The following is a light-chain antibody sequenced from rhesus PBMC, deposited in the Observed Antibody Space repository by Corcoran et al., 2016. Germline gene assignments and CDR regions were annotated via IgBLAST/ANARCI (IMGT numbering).Light chain of an antibody. J-gene: IGKJ4*01. Sequence: DVVMTQSPLSLSVTPGQSASISCRSSQSLLHSNGYTSLSWFQQKQGQPSRRLIYKVSNRDSGVPDRVSGNGAGTDVTLKNSRVEAEDVGLYVCMQGTHWTVTFGGGTKVEIK. CDR1: QSLLHSNGYTS. CDR2: KVS. CDR3: MQGTHWTVT. V-gene: IGKV2-58*03.